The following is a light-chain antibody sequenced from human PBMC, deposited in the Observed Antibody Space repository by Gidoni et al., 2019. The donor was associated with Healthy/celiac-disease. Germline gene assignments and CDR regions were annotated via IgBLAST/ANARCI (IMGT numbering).Light chain of an antibody. CDR3: QQYNSYPYT. V-gene: IGKV1-5*03. CDR1: QSISSW. Sequence: DSQMTKSPSTLSASVGDRVTITCRASQSISSWLAWYQQKPGKAPKLLIYKASSLESGVPSRFSGSGSVTAFTLTISSLQPDDFAPYYCQQYNSYPYTFGQGTKLEIK. J-gene: IGKJ2*01. CDR2: KAS.